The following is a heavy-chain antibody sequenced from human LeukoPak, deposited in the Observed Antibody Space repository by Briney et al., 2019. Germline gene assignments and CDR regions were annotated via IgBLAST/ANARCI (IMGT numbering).Heavy chain of an antibody. V-gene: IGHV1-8*01. D-gene: IGHD3-16*02. CDR2: MNPNSGNT. CDR1: GYTFTSYD. CDR3: ARLWRYVWGSYRYTYFDY. J-gene: IGHJ4*02. Sequence: ASVKVSCKASGYTFTSYDINWVRQATGQGLEWMGWMNPNSGNTGYAQKFQGRVTMTRNTSISTAYMELSSLRSEDTAVYYCARLWRYVWGSYRYTYFDYWGQGTLVTVSS.